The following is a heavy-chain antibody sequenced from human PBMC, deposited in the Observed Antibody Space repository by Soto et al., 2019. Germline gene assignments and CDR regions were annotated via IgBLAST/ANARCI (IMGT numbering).Heavy chain of an antibody. CDR3: AKNADFCPYHMDV. J-gene: IGHJ6*03. V-gene: IGHV1-8*01. Sequence: QVLLMQSGAEVRKPGASVTVSCEASGVTFGNYEINWVRQAPGQGLEWMGWMNPSSGNTGYAQKFQGRVTMTRITSTNTAYMELRSLTSEDTAVYYCAKNADFCPYHMDVWGEGTTVTVSS. CDR1: GVTFGNYE. CDR2: MNPSSGNT.